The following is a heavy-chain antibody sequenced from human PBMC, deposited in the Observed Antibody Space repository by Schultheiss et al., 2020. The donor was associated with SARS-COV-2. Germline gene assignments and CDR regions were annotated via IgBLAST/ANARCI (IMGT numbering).Heavy chain of an antibody. CDR3: ARGWSYYDSSGYSIWFDP. CDR1: GGSISSYY. D-gene: IGHD3-22*01. CDR2: IYYSGST. V-gene: IGHV4-59*01. Sequence: SETLSLTCTVSGGSISSYYWSWIRQPPGKGLEWIGRIYYSGSTYYNPSLRGRVTISVDTSKNQFSLKLSSVTAADTAVYYCARGWSYYDSSGYSIWFDPWGQGTLVTVSS. J-gene: IGHJ5*02.